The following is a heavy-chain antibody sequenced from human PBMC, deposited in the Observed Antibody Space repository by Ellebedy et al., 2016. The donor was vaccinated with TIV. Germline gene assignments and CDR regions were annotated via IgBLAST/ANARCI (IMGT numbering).Heavy chain of an antibody. J-gene: IGHJ4*02. CDR1: GGSVSSGSSY. Sequence: SETLSLTCTVSGGSVSSGSSYWSWIRQPPGKGLEYIGYIYYSGSTNYNPSLKSRVTISVDTSKNQFSLKLSSVTAADTAVYYCARSSLGRLRFDYWGQGTLVTVSS. D-gene: IGHD5-12*01. CDR3: ARSSLGRLRFDY. CDR2: IYYSGST. V-gene: IGHV4-61*01.